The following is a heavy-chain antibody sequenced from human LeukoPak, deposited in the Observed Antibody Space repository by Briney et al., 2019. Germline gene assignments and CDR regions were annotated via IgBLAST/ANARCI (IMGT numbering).Heavy chain of an antibody. CDR1: GGTFSSYA. CDR3: ATTSIRGYSGCDVKRGLDY. D-gene: IGHD5-12*01. J-gene: IGHJ4*02. Sequence: SVKVSCKASGGTFSSYAISWVRQAPGQGLEWMGRIIPIFGTANYAQKFQGRVTITTDESTSTAYMELSSLRSEDTAVYYCATTSIRGYSGCDVKRGLDYWGQGTLVTVSS. V-gene: IGHV1-69*05. CDR2: IIPIFGTA.